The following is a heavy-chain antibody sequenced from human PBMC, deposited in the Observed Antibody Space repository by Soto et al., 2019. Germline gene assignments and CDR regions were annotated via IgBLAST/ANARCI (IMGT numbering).Heavy chain of an antibody. CDR3: ASQTAMVDYYYYYYYMDV. J-gene: IGHJ6*03. CDR2: INHSGST. CDR1: GGSFSGYY. D-gene: IGHD5-18*01. Sequence: SETLSLTCAVYGGSFSGYYWSWIRQPPGKGLEWIGEINHSGSTNYNPSLKSRVTISVDTSKNQFSLKLSSVTAADTAVYYCASQTAMVDYYYYYYYMDVWGKGTTVTVSS. V-gene: IGHV4-34*01.